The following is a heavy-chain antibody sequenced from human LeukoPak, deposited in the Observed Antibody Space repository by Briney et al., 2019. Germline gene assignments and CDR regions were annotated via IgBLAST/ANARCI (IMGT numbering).Heavy chain of an antibody. CDR2: TNHSGST. J-gene: IGHJ2*01. Sequence: SETLSLTCAVYGGSLTDYYWAWIRQPPGKGLEWIGETNHSGSTNYSPSLKSRVTISLDTSKNQFFLKLNSVTAADTAVYYCAREDWYFDLWGRGTLVTVSS. V-gene: IGHV4-34*01. CDR3: AREDWYFDL. CDR1: GGSLTDYY.